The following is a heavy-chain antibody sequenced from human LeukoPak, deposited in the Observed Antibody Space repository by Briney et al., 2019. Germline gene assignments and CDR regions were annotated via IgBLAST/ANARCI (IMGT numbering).Heavy chain of an antibody. D-gene: IGHD3-3*01. Sequence: ASVKVSCKASGYTFTSYDINWVRQATGQGLEWMGWMNPNSGNTGYAQKLQGRVTITRNTSISTAYMELSSLRSEDTAVYYCARGQTIFGVVIGSFDPWGQGTLVTVSS. CDR2: MNPNSGNT. CDR3: ARGQTIFGVVIGSFDP. V-gene: IGHV1-8*03. J-gene: IGHJ5*02. CDR1: GYTFTSYD.